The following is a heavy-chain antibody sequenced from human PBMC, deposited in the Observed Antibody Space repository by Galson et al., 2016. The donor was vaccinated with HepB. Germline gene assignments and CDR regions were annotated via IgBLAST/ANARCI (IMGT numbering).Heavy chain of an antibody. D-gene: IGHD5-24*01. J-gene: IGHJ4*02. Sequence: SLRLSCAASGFAFTTYSMNWVRQAHGKGLEWVSSISSGSNYIYYAASVKGRFTISRDNARKSLSLQMSSLRADDTATYYCTRGWRAAWLQGQNVLDYWGPGTVVTASS. V-gene: IGHV3-21*01. CDR3: TRGWRAAWLQGQNVLDY. CDR1: GFAFTTYS. CDR2: ISSGSNYI.